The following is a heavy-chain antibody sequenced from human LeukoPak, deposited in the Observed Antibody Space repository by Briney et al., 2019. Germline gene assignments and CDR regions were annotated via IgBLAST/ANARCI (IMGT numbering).Heavy chain of an antibody. V-gene: IGHV3-7*01. J-gene: IGHJ4*02. D-gene: IGHD3-10*01. CDR3: ARSGYYYGSGRGCFDY. CDR1: GFTFSSYA. Sequence: GGCLRLSCAASGFTFSSYAMSWVRQAPGKGLEWVANIKQDGSEKYYVDSVKGRFTISRDNAKNSLYLQMNSLRAEDTAVYYCARSGYYYGSGRGCFDYWGQGTLVTVSS. CDR2: IKQDGSEK.